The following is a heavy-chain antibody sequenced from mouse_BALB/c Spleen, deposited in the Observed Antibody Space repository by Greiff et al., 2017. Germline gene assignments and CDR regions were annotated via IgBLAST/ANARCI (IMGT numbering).Heavy chain of an antibody. V-gene: IGHV14-1*02. J-gene: IGHJ4*01. CDR3: AKGHYGNYDAMDY. CDR2: IDPENGNT. CDR1: GFNIKDYY. D-gene: IGHD2-1*01. Sequence: VQLQQSGAELVRPGALVKLSCKASGFNIKDYYMHWVKQRPEQGLEWIGWIDPENGNTIYDPKFQGKASITADTSSNTAYLQLSSLTSEDTAVYYSAKGHYGNYDAMDYWGQGTSVTVSS.